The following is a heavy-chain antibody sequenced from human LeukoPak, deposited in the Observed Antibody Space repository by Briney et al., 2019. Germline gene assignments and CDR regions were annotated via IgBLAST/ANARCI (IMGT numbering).Heavy chain of an antibody. V-gene: IGHV4-39*07. Sequence: PSETLSLTCTVSGGSISSSSYYWSWIRQPPGKGLEWIGEINHSGSTNYNPSLKSRVTISVDTSKNQFSLKLSSVTAADTAVYYCARGSRWNSSSWRRRDYYMDVWGKGTTVTVSS. CDR2: INHSGST. J-gene: IGHJ6*03. CDR1: GGSISSSSYY. D-gene: IGHD6-13*01. CDR3: ARGSRWNSSSWRRRDYYMDV.